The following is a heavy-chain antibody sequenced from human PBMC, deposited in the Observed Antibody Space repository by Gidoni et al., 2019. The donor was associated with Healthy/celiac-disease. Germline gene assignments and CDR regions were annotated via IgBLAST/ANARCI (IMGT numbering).Heavy chain of an antibody. V-gene: IGHV3-74*01. CDR1: GFTFSSYW. CDR3: ARDRYLYYYYYGMDV. J-gene: IGHJ6*02. Sequence: EVQLVESGGGLVQPGGSLRLSCAASGFTFSSYWMHWVRQAPGKGLVWVSRINSDGSSTSYADSVKGRFTISRDNAKNTLYLQMNSLRAEDTAVYYCARDRYLYYYYYGMDVWGQGTTVTVSS. CDR2: INSDGSST. D-gene: IGHD1-1*01.